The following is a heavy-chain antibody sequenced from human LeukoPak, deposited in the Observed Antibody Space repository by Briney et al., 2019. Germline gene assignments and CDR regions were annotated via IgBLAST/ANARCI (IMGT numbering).Heavy chain of an antibody. CDR2: ISAYNGNS. CDR1: GYTFTSYS. D-gene: IGHD6-13*01. J-gene: IGHJ4*02. V-gene: IGHV1-18*01. CDR3: AREAQQLVTIYFDY. Sequence: ASVKVSCKASGYTFTSYSISWVRQAPGQGLELMGWISAYNGNSYYAQKLQGRVTMTTDTSTSTAYMELRSLRSDDTAVYYCAREAQQLVTIYFDYWGQGTLVTVSS.